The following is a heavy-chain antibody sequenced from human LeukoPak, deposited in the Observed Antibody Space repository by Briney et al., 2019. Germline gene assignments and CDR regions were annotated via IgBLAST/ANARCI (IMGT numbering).Heavy chain of an antibody. CDR1: GFTFSSYW. CDR2: INSDGSST. V-gene: IGHV3-74*01. Sequence: GGSLRLSCAASGFTFSSYWMHWVRQAPGKGLVWVSRINSDGSSTSYADSVKGRFTISRDNAKNTLYLQMNSLRAEDTAVYYCARAPIYYGSGSYVDYWGQGTLVTAS. J-gene: IGHJ4*02. CDR3: ARAPIYYGSGSYVDY. D-gene: IGHD3-10*01.